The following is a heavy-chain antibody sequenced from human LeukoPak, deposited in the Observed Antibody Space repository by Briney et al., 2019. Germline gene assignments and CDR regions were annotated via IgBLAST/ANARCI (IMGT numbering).Heavy chain of an antibody. CDR1: GGSISTNNW. V-gene: IGHV4-4*02. J-gene: IGHJ3*02. CDR3: ARAPLSGTYYTDAFDI. D-gene: IGHD1-26*01. CDR2: IHHSGST. Sequence: SETLSLTYAVSGGSISTNNWWTWVRQPPGKGLEWIGEIHHSGSTDYNPSLKSRVTISPDKSKNQFSLTLTSVTAADTAVYFCARAPLSGTYYTDAFDIWGQGTMVTVSS.